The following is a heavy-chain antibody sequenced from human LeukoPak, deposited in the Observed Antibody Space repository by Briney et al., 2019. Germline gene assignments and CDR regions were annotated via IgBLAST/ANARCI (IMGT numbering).Heavy chain of an antibody. Sequence: GGSLRLSCTASGFTFSSYGMHWVRQAPGKGLEWVAVISYDGSNKYYADSVKGRFTISRDNSKNTLYVQMNSLRAEDTAVYYCARDSGYSDYWGQGTLVTVSS. CDR1: GFTFSSYG. V-gene: IGHV3-30*03. D-gene: IGHD3-22*01. CDR3: ARDSGYSDY. CDR2: ISYDGSNK. J-gene: IGHJ4*02.